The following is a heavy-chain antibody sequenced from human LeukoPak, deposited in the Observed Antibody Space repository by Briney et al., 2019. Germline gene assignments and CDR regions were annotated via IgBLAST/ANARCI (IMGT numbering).Heavy chain of an antibody. J-gene: IGHJ4*02. Sequence: GGSLRLSCAASGFTFSSYGMHWVRQAPGKGLEWVAVISYDGSNKYYADSVKGRFTISRDNSKNTLYLQMNSLRAEDTAVYYCAKDGPSGSYSPRYFDYWGQGTLVTVSS. D-gene: IGHD1-26*01. CDR3: AKDGPSGSYSPRYFDY. V-gene: IGHV3-30*18. CDR1: GFTFSSYG. CDR2: ISYDGSNK.